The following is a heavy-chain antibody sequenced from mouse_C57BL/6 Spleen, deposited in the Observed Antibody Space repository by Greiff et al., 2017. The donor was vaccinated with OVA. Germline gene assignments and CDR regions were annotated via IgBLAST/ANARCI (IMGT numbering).Heavy chain of an antibody. CDR3: TSYYYGSSVYYFDY. Sequence: VQLQQSGTVLARPGASVKMSCKTSGYTFTSYWMHWVKQRPGQGLEWIGAIYPGNSDTSYNQKFKGKAKLTAVTSASTAYMELSSLTNEDSAVYYCTSYYYGSSVYYFDYWGQGTTLTVSS. D-gene: IGHD1-1*01. CDR1: GYTFTSYW. V-gene: IGHV1-5*01. J-gene: IGHJ2*01. CDR2: IYPGNSDT.